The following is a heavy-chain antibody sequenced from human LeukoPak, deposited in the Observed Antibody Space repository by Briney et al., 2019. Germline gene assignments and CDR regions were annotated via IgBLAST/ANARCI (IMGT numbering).Heavy chain of an antibody. Sequence: SVKVSCKASGGTFSSYAISWVRQAPGQGLEWMGRIIPILGIANYAQKFQGRVTITADKSTSTAYMELSSLRSEDTAVYYCATENHYYGSGSYYKPFDYWGQGTLVTVSS. D-gene: IGHD3-10*01. V-gene: IGHV1-69*04. J-gene: IGHJ4*02. CDR3: ATENHYYGSGSYYKPFDY. CDR1: GGTFSSYA. CDR2: IIPILGIA.